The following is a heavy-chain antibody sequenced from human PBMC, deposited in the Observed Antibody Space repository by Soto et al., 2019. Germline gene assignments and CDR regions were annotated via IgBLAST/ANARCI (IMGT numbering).Heavy chain of an antibody. Sequence: PSETLSLTCTVSGGSISSGDYYWSWIRQPPGKGLEWIGYIYYSGSTYYNPSLKSRVTISVDTSKNQFSLKLSSVTAADTAVYYCARGIPDVYYYFDYWGQGTLVTVSS. CDR3: ARGIPDVYYYFDY. CDR2: IYYSGST. J-gene: IGHJ4*02. D-gene: IGHD3-16*01. V-gene: IGHV4-30-4*01. CDR1: GGSISSGDYY.